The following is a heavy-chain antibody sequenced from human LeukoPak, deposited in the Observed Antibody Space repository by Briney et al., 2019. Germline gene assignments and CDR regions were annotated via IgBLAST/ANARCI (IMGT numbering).Heavy chain of an antibody. D-gene: IGHD6-19*01. CDR2: ISGSGGST. J-gene: IGHJ4*02. Sequence: GGSLRLSCSASGFTFSIYAISWVRQAPGKGLEWVSTISGSGGSTYYADSVKGRFTISRDNSKNTLYLQMNSLRAEDTAVYYCAKMVHTEQWLVPFDYWGQGTLVTVSS. CDR3: AKMVHTEQWLVPFDY. V-gene: IGHV3-23*01. CDR1: GFTFSIYA.